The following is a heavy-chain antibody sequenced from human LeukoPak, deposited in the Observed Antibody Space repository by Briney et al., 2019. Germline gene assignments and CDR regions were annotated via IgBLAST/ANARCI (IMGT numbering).Heavy chain of an antibody. D-gene: IGHD5-18*01. V-gene: IGHV1-2*02. CDR1: GYTFTGHY. J-gene: IGHJ4*02. CDR2: IKPDSGAT. Sequence: SVKVSSKASGYTFTGHYTHCVRHAPGQGLEWMGWIKPDSGATNYAQKLQGRVTMTRDTSISTAHMELSRLTSDDTAVYYCARPEYRYGYILDYWGQGTLVTVSS. CDR3: ARPEYRYGYILDY.